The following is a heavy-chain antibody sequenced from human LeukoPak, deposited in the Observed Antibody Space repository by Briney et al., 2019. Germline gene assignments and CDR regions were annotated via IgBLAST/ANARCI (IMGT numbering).Heavy chain of an antibody. Sequence: PSVTLSLTCAVYGGSFSGYYWSWIRQPPGKGLEWIGEINHSGSTNYNPSLKSRVTISVDTSKNQFSLKLSSVTAADTAVYYCARGSVFRWLLLSGWFDPWGQGTLVTVSS. V-gene: IGHV4-34*01. D-gene: IGHD3-22*01. J-gene: IGHJ5*02. CDR2: INHSGST. CDR1: GGSFSGYY. CDR3: ARGSVFRWLLLSGWFDP.